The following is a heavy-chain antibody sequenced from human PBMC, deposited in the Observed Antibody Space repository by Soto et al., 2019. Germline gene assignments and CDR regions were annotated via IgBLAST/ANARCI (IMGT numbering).Heavy chain of an antibody. CDR3: EHTVLEYGSGGRCYSISSFAFDI. J-gene: IGHJ3*02. CDR1: GVSLSTSGVG. V-gene: IGHV2-5*02. Sequence: QITLKESGPTLVKPTQPLTLTCTVSGVSLSTSGVGVGWIRQPPGKALEWLALIYWDDDKRYSPSLKGRLTIPKDTSKYQVVLTMINMEPVDTATYYCEHTVLEYGSGGRCYSISSFAFDIWGQGPMVTVSS. D-gene: IGHD2-15*01. CDR2: IYWDDDK.